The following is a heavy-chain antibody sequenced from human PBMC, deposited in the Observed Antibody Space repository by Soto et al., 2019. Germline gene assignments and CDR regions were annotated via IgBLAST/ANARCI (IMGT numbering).Heavy chain of an antibody. Sequence: QVQLVESGGGVVQPGGSLRLSCAASGFTLSTYGMHWVRQAPGKGLEWVAVVWYDGSNKYYADSVKGRFTVSRDNSKNTLYLQMNSLRAEDTAVYYCARPLEQWQLGFGIDVWGQGSPVTVSS. CDR1: GFTLSTYG. CDR3: ARPLEQWQLGFGIDV. V-gene: IGHV3-33*01. J-gene: IGHJ6*01. D-gene: IGHD6-19*01. CDR2: VWYDGSNK.